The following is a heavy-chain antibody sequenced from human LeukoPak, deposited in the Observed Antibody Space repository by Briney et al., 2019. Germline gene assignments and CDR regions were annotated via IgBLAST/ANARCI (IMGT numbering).Heavy chain of an antibody. Sequence: SQTLSLTCAVSGGSISSGGYSWSWIRQPPGKGLEWIGYIYHSGSTYYNPSLKSRVTISVDRSKNQFSLKLSSVTAADTAVYYCASSILVPAAIRAFDIWGQGTMVTVSS. CDR3: ASSILVPAAIRAFDI. CDR2: IYHSGST. D-gene: IGHD2-2*02. J-gene: IGHJ3*02. CDR1: GGSISSGGYS. V-gene: IGHV4-30-2*01.